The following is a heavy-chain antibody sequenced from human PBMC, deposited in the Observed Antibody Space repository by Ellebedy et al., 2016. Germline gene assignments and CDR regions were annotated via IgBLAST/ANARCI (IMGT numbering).Heavy chain of an antibody. CDR2: ISAGGETT. Sequence: GESLKISCAASGIGFSDFFMGWVRRAPGKGLEWVATISAGGETTYLADSVRGRFTVSRDNSMNTLYLQMNSLRAEDTALYYCVRGVGGTSLNWFDPWGQGTLVIVSS. CDR1: GIGFSDFF. J-gene: IGHJ5*02. CDR3: VRGVGGTSLNWFDP. V-gene: IGHV3-23*01. D-gene: IGHD3-16*01.